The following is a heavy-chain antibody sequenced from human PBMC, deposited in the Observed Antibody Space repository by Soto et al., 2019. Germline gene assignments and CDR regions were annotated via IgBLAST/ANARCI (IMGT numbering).Heavy chain of an antibody. V-gene: IGHV2-26*01. CDR3: VRMNADSYQFYHAMDV. CDR2: IFSDNER. D-gene: IGHD4-17*01. CDR1: GFSLSTGRMG. Sequence: SGPTLVNPTETLTLTCTVSGFSLSTGRMGVSWIRQPPGKAPEWLAHIFSDNERSYSTSMQGRLTISKDPSGSQVVLSMTNLDPVDTGTYYCVRMNADSYQFYHAMDVWGQGTTVTVSS. J-gene: IGHJ6*02.